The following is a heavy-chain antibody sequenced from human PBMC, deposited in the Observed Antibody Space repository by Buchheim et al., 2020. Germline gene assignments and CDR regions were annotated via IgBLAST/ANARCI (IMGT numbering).Heavy chain of an antibody. J-gene: IGHJ4*02. D-gene: IGHD3-22*01. CDR1: GFTFRNYW. CDR2: ISYDGSNK. CDR3: ARERRGYYDSSGYLRY. V-gene: IGHV3-30-3*01. Sequence: VQLVESGGGLVQPGGSLRLSCAASGFTFRNYWMNWVRQAPGKGLEWVAVISYDGSNKYYADSVKGRFTISRDNSKNTLYLQMNSLRAEDTAVYYCARERRGYYDSSGYLRYWGQGTL.